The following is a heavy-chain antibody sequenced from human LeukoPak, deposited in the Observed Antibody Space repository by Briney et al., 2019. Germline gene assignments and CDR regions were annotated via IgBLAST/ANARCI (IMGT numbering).Heavy chain of an antibody. CDR1: KYTFTDYW. J-gene: IGHJ4*02. D-gene: IGHD1-1*01. Sequence: GESLKISCKASKYTFTDYWIAWVRQVPGKGLEWMGTIFPDDSETRYSPSFRGQVTISADKSITTAYLHWSGLKASDTGMYYCVRTVTGIKSPFDYWGQGTLVTVSS. CDR3: VRTVTGIKSPFDY. V-gene: IGHV5-51*01. CDR2: IFPDDSET.